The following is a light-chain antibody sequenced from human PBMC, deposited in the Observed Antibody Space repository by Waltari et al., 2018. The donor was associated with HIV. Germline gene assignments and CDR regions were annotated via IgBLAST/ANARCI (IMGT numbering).Light chain of an antibody. J-gene: IGKJ1*01. CDR2: WAF. CDR3: QQYFYSPQT. Sequence: DNVMTQSPDSLAVSLGERATISCKSSQSVFYTSNNKDYLAWYQHKPGQPPKLLIYWAFIRESGVPERFSGSGSGTDFTLSISGVQAEDATVYYCQQYFYSPQTFGQGTKVEIK. V-gene: IGKV4-1*01. CDR1: QSVFYTSNNKDY.